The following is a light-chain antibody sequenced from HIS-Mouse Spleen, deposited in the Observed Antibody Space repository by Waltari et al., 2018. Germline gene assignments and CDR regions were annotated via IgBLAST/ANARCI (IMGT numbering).Light chain of an antibody. J-gene: IGLJ2*01. CDR2: EGS. CDR3: CSYAGSSTL. V-gene: IGLV2-23*01. CDR1: SRDVGSYNL. Sequence: QSALTQPASVSGSPGQSIPIPCTGTSRDVGSYNLVSWYQQHPGKAPKLMIYEGSKRPSGVSNRFSGSKSGNTASLTISGLQAEDEADYYCCSYAGSSTLFGGGTKLTVL.